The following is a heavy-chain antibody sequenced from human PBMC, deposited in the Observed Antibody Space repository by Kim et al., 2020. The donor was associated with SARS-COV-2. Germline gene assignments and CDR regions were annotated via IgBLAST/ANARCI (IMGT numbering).Heavy chain of an antibody. V-gene: IGHV1-24*01. D-gene: IGHD6-19*01. CDR3: ATGVAVAGTPVDYYYYYGMDV. CDR2: FDPEDGET. Sequence: ASVKVSCKVSGYTLTELSMHWVRQAPGKGLEWMGGFDPEDGETIYAQKFQGRVTMTEDTSTDTAYMELSSLRSKDTAVYYCATGVAVAGTPVDYYYYYGMDVWGQGTTVTVSS. J-gene: IGHJ6*02. CDR1: GYTLTELS.